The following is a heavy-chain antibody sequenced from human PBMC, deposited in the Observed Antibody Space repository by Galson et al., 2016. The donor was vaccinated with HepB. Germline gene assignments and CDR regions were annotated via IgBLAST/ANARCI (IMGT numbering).Heavy chain of an antibody. Sequence: SLRLSCAAPGFTFSSYSMNWVRQAPGKGLEWVSYISSGAIYYSDSVKGRFTISRDNAKNSLYLQMNSLRAEDTAVYYCARDPYVDTAMVTEGGGDYFDYWGQRTLVTVSS. V-gene: IGHV3-48*04. J-gene: IGHJ4*02. CDR1: GFTFSSYS. CDR3: ARDPYVDTAMVTEGGGDYFDY. D-gene: IGHD5-18*01. CDR2: ISSGAI.